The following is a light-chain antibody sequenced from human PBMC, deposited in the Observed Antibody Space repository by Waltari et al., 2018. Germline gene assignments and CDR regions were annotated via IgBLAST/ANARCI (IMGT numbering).Light chain of an antibody. J-gene: IGKJ1*01. CDR2: KVF. CDR3: MQGTHWPPWT. CDR1: QSLVPSDGKTY. V-gene: IGKV2-30*02. Sequence: DVVMTQSPLSLPVTLGQPASISCKSSQSLVPSDGKTYLNWFQQRPGQSPSRIIYKVFNRDSGVPDRFRGSGSGTDFTLKISRVEAEDVGVYYCMQGTHWPPWTFGQGTKVEIK.